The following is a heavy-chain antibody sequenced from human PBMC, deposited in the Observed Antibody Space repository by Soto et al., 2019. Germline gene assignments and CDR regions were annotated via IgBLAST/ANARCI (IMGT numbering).Heavy chain of an antibody. Sequence: GGSLRLSCAASGFIFSNAWMNWVRQAPGKGLEWVGRIKRKTDGGTTDYAAPVKGRFTISRDDSKNTLYLQMNSLKTEDTAVYYCTTAGSSGWYEFLDYWGQGTLVTVSS. CDR1: GFIFSNAW. J-gene: IGHJ4*02. CDR3: TTAGSSGWYEFLDY. V-gene: IGHV3-15*07. D-gene: IGHD6-19*01. CDR2: IKRKTDGGTT.